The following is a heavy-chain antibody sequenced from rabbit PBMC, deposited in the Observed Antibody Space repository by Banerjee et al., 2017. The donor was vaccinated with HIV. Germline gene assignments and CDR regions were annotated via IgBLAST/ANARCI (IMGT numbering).Heavy chain of an antibody. J-gene: IGHJ4*01. V-gene: IGHV1S47*01. CDR2: IDPVFGST. D-gene: IGHD2-1*01. CDR1: GFDFSRYG. Sequence: QEQLVEPGGGLVQPGGSLKLSCKASGFDFSRYGVSWVRQAPGKGLEWIGYIDPVFGSTYYPSWVKCRFTISSHNAQNTLYLQLSSLTGADTATYFCVRDQAGDADYGPYYLNLWGPGTLVTV. CDR3: VRDQAGDADYGPYYLNL.